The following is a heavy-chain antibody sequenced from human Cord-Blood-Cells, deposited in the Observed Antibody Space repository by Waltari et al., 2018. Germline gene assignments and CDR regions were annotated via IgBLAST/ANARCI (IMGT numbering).Heavy chain of an antibody. D-gene: IGHD1-26*01. CDR3: AKDFSGGSPTYYFDY. CDR2: ISYDGSNK. Sequence: QVQLVESGGGVVQPGRSLRLSCAASGFTFSSYGMHWVRQAPGKGLEWVAVISYDGSNKYYADSVKGRFTISRDNSKNTLYLQMNSLRAEDTAVYYCAKDFSGGSPTYYFDYWGQGTLVTVSS. CDR1: GFTFSSYG. V-gene: IGHV3-30*18. J-gene: IGHJ4*02.